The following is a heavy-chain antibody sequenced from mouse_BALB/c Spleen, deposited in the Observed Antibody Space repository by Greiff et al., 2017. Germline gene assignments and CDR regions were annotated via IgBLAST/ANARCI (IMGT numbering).Heavy chain of an antibody. Sequence: DVKLQESGAELVKPGASVKLSCTASGFNIKDTYMHWVKQRPEQGLEWIGRIDPANGNTKYDPKFQGKATITADTSSNTAYLQLSSLTSEDTAVYYCARLGLGSAMDYWGQGTSVTVSS. D-gene: IGHD2-4*01. V-gene: IGHV14-3*02. CDR1: GFNIKDTY. CDR3: ARLGLGSAMDY. CDR2: IDPANGNT. J-gene: IGHJ4*01.